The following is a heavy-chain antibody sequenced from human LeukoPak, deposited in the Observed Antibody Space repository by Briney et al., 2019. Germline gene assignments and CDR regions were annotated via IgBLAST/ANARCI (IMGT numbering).Heavy chain of an antibody. D-gene: IGHD5-18*01. Sequence: GGSLRLSCTASGFTLSSHDMHWVRQATGKGLEWIAAIASGSQTFYAGSVKGRFTISREDAKNSLYLQMNSLSAGDTAVYYCVREARGYHYTYFDYWGQGTLVTVSS. CDR3: VREARGYHYTYFDY. CDR1: GFTLSSHD. J-gene: IGHJ4*02. CDR2: IASGSQT. V-gene: IGHV3-13*01.